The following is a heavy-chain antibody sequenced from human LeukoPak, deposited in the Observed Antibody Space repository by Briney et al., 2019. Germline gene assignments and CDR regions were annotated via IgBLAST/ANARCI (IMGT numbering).Heavy chain of an antibody. CDR2: ISGSGGSK. CDR3: AKDHIVVVPAAPSRDDYFQH. D-gene: IGHD2-2*01. CDR1: GFTFSSYA. J-gene: IGHJ1*01. V-gene: IGHV3-23*01. Sequence: GGSLRLSCAASGFTFSSYAMSWVRQAPGKGLEWVSAISGSGGSKYYADSVKGRFTISRDNSKNTLYLQMNSLRAEDTAVYYCAKDHIVVVPAAPSRDDYFQHWGQGTLVTVSS.